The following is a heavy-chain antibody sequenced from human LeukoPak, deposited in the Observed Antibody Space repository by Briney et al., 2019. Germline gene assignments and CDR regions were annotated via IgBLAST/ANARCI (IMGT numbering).Heavy chain of an antibody. Sequence: KSSETLSLTCTVSGGSISSGSYYWSWIRQPAGKGLEWIGRIYTSGSTNYNPSLKSRVTMSVDTSKNQFSLKLSSVTAADTAVYYCARGRYSYGYNWYFDLWGRGTLVTVSS. V-gene: IGHV4-61*02. D-gene: IGHD5-18*01. J-gene: IGHJ2*01. CDR2: IYTSGST. CDR1: GGSISSGSYY. CDR3: ARGRYSYGYNWYFDL.